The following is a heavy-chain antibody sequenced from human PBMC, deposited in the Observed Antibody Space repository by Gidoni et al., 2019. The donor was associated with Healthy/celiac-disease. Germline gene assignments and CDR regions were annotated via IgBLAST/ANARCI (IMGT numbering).Heavy chain of an antibody. Sequence: EVQLLESGGGLVQPGGSLRLSCAASGFTFSSYAMSWVRQAPGKGLEWVSAISGSGGSTYYADSVKGRFTISRDNSKNTLYLQMNSLRAEDTAVYYCAKAAGDIVVVVAATPAYYYYYGMDVWGQGTTVTVSS. J-gene: IGHJ6*02. D-gene: IGHD2-15*01. CDR3: AKAAGDIVVVVAATPAYYYYYGMDV. CDR2: ISGSGGST. CDR1: GFTFSSYA. V-gene: IGHV3-23*01.